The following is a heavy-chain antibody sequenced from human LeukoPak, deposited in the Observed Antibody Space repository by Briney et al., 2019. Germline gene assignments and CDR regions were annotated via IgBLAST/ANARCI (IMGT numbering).Heavy chain of an antibody. J-gene: IGHJ4*02. CDR1: GYTFTSYG. V-gene: IGHV1-18*01. Sequence: ASVKVSCKASGYTFTSYGISWVRQAPGQGLEWMGWISAYNGNTNYAQKLQDRVTMTTDTSTSTAYMELRSLRSDDTAVYYCARDPSPNCSGGSCYREPFDYWGQGTLVTVSS. CDR2: ISAYNGNT. D-gene: IGHD2-15*01. CDR3: ARDPSPNCSGGSCYREPFDY.